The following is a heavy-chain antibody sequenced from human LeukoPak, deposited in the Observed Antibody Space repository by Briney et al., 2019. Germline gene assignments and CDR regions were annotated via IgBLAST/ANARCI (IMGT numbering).Heavy chain of an antibody. J-gene: IGHJ6*04. V-gene: IGHV1-46*01. CDR1: GYTFTSYY. CDR3: TRWSGSPWRMDV. Sequence: ASVKVSCKASGYTFTSYYMHWVRQAPGQGLEWMGITNPSGGSTSYAQKFQGRVTMTRDTSTSTVYMELSSLRSEDTAVYYCTRWSGSPWRMDVWGKGTTVTVSS. CDR2: TNPSGGST. D-gene: IGHD3-10*01.